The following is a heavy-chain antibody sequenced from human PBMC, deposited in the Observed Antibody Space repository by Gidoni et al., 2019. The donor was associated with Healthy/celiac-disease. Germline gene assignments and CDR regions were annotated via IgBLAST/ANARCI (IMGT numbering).Heavy chain of an antibody. CDR3: ANTKGDGGYRTPFYYYYGMDV. J-gene: IGHJ6*02. D-gene: IGHD3-16*01. CDR2: ISGSGGST. CDR1: GFPFSSYP. V-gene: IGHV3-23*01. Sequence: EVQLLESGGGLVQPGGSLRLSCAAPGFPFSSYPMSWARQAPGKGLEWVSAISGSGGSTYDADSVKGRFTISRDNSKNTLYLQMNSLRAEDTAVYYCANTKGDGGYRTPFYYYYGMDVWGQGTTVTVSS.